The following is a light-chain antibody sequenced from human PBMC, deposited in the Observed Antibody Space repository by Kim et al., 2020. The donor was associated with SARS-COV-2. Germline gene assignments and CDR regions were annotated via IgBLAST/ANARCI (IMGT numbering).Light chain of an antibody. CDR1: SSDIGGYNY. J-gene: IGLJ3*02. Sequence: GQSIAISCTGTSSDIGGYNYVSWFQQHPGKVPKLMIYDVYNRPSGVSDRFSGSKSGNTASLTISGLQAEDEADYYCTSYTGTNIWVFGGGTKLTVL. CDR3: TSYTGTNIWV. CDR2: DVY. V-gene: IGLV2-14*03.